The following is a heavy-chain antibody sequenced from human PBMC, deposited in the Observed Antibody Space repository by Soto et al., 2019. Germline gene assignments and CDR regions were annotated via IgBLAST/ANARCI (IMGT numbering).Heavy chain of an antibody. D-gene: IGHD4-4*01. V-gene: IGHV3-21*01. Sequence: GGSLRLSCAASGFTFSSYSMNWVRQAPGKGLEWVSSISSSSSYIYYADSVKGRFTISRDNAKNSLYLQMSSLRAEDTAVYYCARVPPYSNNFDYWGQGTLVTVSS. J-gene: IGHJ4*02. CDR2: ISSSSSYI. CDR1: GFTFSSYS. CDR3: ARVPPYSNNFDY.